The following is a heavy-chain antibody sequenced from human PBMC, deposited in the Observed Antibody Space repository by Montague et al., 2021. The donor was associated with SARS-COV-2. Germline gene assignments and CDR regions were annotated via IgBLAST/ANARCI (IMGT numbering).Heavy chain of an antibody. CDR3: ARVPNGRHDN. Sequence: SETLSLTCTVSGGSVSSDTHNWAWIRQPPGKGLEWIASIFYKGNTYYNPSFRSRFTISINKSKNQFFLRVASVAAADTSVYYCARVPNGRHDNWGPGAMVTVSS. CDR2: IFYKGNT. CDR1: GGSVSSDTHN. J-gene: IGHJ4*02. D-gene: IGHD2-8*01. V-gene: IGHV4-39*01.